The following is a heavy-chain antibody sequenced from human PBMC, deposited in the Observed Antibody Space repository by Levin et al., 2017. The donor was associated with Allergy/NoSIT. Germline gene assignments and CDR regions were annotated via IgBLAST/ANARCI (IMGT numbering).Heavy chain of an antibody. CDR2: ISGNGRTT. D-gene: IGHD2-2*01. Sequence: GGSLRLSCAASGFTFSSYAMSWVRQAPGKGLEWVSAISGNGRTTNYAASVKGRFTISRDNSKSTLFLQMNSLRNDDTAVYFCVREADCTSTSCYYFDSWGQGILVTVSS. CDR1: GFTFSSYA. CDR3: VREADCTSTSCYYFDS. J-gene: IGHJ4*02. V-gene: IGHV3-23*01.